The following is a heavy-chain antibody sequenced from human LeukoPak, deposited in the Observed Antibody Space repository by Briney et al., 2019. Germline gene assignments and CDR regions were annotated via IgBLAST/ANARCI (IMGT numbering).Heavy chain of an antibody. CDR1: GYTFTSYD. D-gene: IGHD2-15*01. Sequence: ASVKVSCKASGYTFTSYDINWVRQATGQGLEWMGWISAYNGNTNYAQKLQGRFTMTTDTSTSTAYMELSSLRSEDTAVYYCARAGGYCGRISCPYYFDYWGQGSLVAVSS. CDR3: ARAGGYCGRISCPYYFDY. V-gene: IGHV1-18*01. CDR2: ISAYNGNT. J-gene: IGHJ4*02.